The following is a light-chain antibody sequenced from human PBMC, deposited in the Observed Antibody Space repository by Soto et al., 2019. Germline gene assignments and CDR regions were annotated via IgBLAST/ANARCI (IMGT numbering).Light chain of an antibody. J-gene: IGKJ1*01. Sequence: PGARSTLSFRASESISSSYLAWYQQRPGQAPRLLIYGASTRATGIPDRFSGSGSGTDFTLTISRLEPEDSAVYYCQQYGGSPRTFGQGTKVEIK. V-gene: IGKV3-20*01. CDR2: GAS. CDR1: ESISSSY. CDR3: QQYGGSPRT.